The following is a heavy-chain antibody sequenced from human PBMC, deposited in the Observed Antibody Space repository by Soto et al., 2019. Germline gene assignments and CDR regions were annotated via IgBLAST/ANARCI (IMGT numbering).Heavy chain of an antibody. CDR1: GGSIGSGDYY. CDR2: VYYRGSA. D-gene: IGHD4-17*01. Sequence: VQLQASGPGLVKPSQTLSLTCTVSGGSIGSGDYYWSWIRQPPGKGLEWIGYVYYRGSAYYNPSLKSRVNISVDTSKNHFSLKLSSVTAADTAMYYCARTLYGDYAGDAKDDYWGQGALVTVSS. J-gene: IGHJ4*02. CDR3: ARTLYGDYAGDAKDDY. V-gene: IGHV4-30-4*01.